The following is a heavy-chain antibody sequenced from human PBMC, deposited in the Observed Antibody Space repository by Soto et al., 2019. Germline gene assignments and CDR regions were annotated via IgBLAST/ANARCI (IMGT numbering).Heavy chain of an antibody. Sequence: EVQLLESGGGLVQPGGSLRLSCAASGFSFSSYAMSWVRQAPGKGLEWVSAISGSGGSTYYADSVKCRFTISRDNSKTTLYLQMNSRSAGDTAVYFCAKQACDYWGQGTLVTVSS. CDR3: AKQACDY. J-gene: IGHJ4*02. CDR1: GFSFSSYA. V-gene: IGHV3-23*01. CDR2: ISGSGGST.